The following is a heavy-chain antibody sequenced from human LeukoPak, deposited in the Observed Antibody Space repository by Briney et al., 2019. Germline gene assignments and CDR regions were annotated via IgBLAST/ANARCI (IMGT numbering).Heavy chain of an antibody. Sequence: SQTLSLTCTVSGGSISSGSYYWSWIRQPAGQGLEWIGRIYTSGRTNYNPSLKSRVTISVDTSKNQFPLKLSSVTAADTAVYYCARDSLTGGAFDIWGQGTMVTVSS. CDR1: GGSISSGSYY. J-gene: IGHJ3*02. CDR2: IYTSGRT. D-gene: IGHD7-27*01. CDR3: ARDSLTGGAFDI. V-gene: IGHV4-61*02.